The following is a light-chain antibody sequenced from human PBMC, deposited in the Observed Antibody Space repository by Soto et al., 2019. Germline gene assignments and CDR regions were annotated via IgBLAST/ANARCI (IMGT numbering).Light chain of an antibody. CDR3: QQYGSSPWT. CDR2: DAS. Sequence: EILLTQSPGTLSLSPGERATLSCRTSQSIRDSYLAWYQQKPGQAPRLLIYDASNRATGIPARVSGSGSGTDFTLTISGLEPEDFAVYYCQQYGSSPWTFGQGTKVDIK. V-gene: IGKV3-20*01. CDR1: QSIRDSY. J-gene: IGKJ1*01.